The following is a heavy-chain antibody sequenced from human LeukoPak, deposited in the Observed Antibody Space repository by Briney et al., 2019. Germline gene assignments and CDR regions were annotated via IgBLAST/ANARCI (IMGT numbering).Heavy chain of an antibody. CDR3: AKRKYGSGSYELELDY. CDR2: IYSGGST. V-gene: IGHV3-53*01. CDR1: GLTVSSNC. J-gene: IGHJ4*02. D-gene: IGHD3-10*01. Sequence: GGSLRLSCAASGLTVSSNCMSWVRQAPGEGLEWVSLIYSGGSTYYTDSVKGRFTISRDNSKNTLYLQMNSLRAEDTAVYYCAKRKYGSGSYELELDYWGQGTLVTVSS.